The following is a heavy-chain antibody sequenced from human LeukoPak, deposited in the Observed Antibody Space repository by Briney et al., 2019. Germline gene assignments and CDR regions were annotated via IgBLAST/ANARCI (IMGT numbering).Heavy chain of an antibody. J-gene: IGHJ4*02. CDR1: GFTVSNHW. D-gene: IGHD3-16*01. CDR3: VRTLGDY. CDR2: INIDGSNT. Sequence: PGGSLRLSCAASGFTVSNHWMYWVRQAPGKGLVWVSGINIDGSNTNYADSVKGRFTIPRDNAKNTLYLQMNSLRAEDTAVYYCVRTLGDYWGQGTLVTVSS. V-gene: IGHV3-74*01.